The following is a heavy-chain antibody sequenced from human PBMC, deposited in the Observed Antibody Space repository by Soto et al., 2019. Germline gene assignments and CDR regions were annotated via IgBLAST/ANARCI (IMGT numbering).Heavy chain of an antibody. Sequence: QVQLVQSGAEVKKPGSSVKVSCKASGGSLINYGISWVRQPPGQGLEWMGGIIPVFGTANYAQKFQGRVTITADESTNIVYMDVTSLRSEDTAVYHCARGDATKIVVTTYYAMDVWGQGTTVTVSS. D-gene: IGHD4-17*01. CDR2: IIPVFGTA. CDR1: GGSLINYG. V-gene: IGHV1-69*12. J-gene: IGHJ6*02. CDR3: ARGDATKIVVTTYYAMDV.